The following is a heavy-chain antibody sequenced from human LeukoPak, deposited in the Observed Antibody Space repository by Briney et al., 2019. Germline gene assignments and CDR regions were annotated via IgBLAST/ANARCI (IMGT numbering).Heavy chain of an antibody. D-gene: IGHD3-10*01. CDR1: GGSISSYY. V-gene: IGHV4-59*01. CDR2: IYYSGST. CDR3: GSGSYYNLVVDY. Sequence: PSETLSLTCTVSGGSISSYYWSWIRQPPGKGLEWIGYIYYSGSTNYNPSLKSRVTISVDTSKNQFSLKLSSVTAADTAVYYCGSGSYYNLVVDYWGQGTLVTVSS. J-gene: IGHJ4*02.